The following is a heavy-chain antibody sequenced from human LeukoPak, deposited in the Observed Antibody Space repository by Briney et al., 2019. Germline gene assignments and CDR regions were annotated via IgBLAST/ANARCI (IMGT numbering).Heavy chain of an antibody. J-gene: IGHJ4*02. D-gene: IGHD3-10*01. CDR3: ARDQTYSGSGIYTYFDY. Sequence: SETLSLTCTVSGGSISSYYWSWIRQPPGKGLEWIGYIYYSGSTNYNPSLKSRVTISVDTSKNQFSLKLSSVTAADTAVYYCARDQTYSGSGIYTYFDYWGQGILVTVSS. CDR1: GGSISSYY. V-gene: IGHV4-59*01. CDR2: IYYSGST.